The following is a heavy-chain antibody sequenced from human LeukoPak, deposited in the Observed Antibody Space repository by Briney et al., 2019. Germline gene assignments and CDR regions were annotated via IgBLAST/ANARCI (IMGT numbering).Heavy chain of an antibody. CDR3: TRHEYYYGSGSGGGNAFDI. CDR2: ISAYNGNT. D-gene: IGHD3-10*01. Sequence: ASVKVSCKASGYTFTSYGISWVRQAPGQGLEWMGWISAYNGNTNYAQKLQGRVTMTTDTSTSTAYMELRSLRSDDTAVYYCTRHEYYYGSGSGGGNAFDIWGQGTMVTVSS. CDR1: GYTFTSYG. J-gene: IGHJ3*02. V-gene: IGHV1-18*01.